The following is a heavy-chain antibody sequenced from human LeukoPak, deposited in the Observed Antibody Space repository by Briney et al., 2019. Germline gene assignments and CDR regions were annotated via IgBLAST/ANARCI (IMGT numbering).Heavy chain of an antibody. CDR2: IDWDDDK. J-gene: IGHJ4*02. V-gene: IGHV2-70*11. CDR3: ARTGVDTAMGLFDY. CDR1: GFSLSTSGMC. D-gene: IGHD5-18*01. Sequence: SGPALVKPTQTLTLTCTFSGFSLSTSGMCVSWIRQPPGKALEWLARIDWDDDKYYSTSLKTRLTISKDTSKNQVVLTMTNMDPVDTATYYCARTGVDTAMGLFDYWGRGTLVTVSS.